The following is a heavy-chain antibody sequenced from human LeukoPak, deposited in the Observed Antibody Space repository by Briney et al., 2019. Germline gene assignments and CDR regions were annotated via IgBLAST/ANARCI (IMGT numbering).Heavy chain of an antibody. CDR2: ISSAGSTN. V-gene: IGHV3-48*01. CDR3: ARDPAGAGIYYDY. Sequence: GGSLRLSCAASGSTFSTYSMNWVRQAPGKGLEWVSYISSAGSTNYYADSVKGRFTISRDNAKNSVYLQMNSLRAEGTAVYYCARDPAGAGIYYDYWGQGTLVTVSS. CDR1: GSTFSTYS. J-gene: IGHJ4*02. D-gene: IGHD6-19*01.